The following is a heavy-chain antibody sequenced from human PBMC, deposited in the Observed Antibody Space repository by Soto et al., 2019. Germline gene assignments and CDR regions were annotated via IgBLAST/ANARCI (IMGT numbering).Heavy chain of an antibody. CDR3: GLYCSGGGCYSFDY. J-gene: IGHJ4*02. D-gene: IGHD2-15*01. Sequence: EVQLVESGGGLVQPGGSLRLSCAASGFIVSRNYMGWVRQAPGKGLEWVSVIYGDGRTYYADSVKGRFTISRDNSKNTLYLQMDSLRAEDTAVYYCGLYCSGGGCYSFDYWGQGTLVTVSS. V-gene: IGHV3-66*01. CDR2: IYGDGRT. CDR1: GFIVSRNY.